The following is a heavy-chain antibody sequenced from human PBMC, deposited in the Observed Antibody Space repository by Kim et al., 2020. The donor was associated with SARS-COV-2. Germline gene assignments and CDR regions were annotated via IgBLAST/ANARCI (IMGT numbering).Heavy chain of an antibody. Sequence: GGSLRLSCAASGFTVSSNYMSWVRQAPGKGLEWVSVIYSGGSTYYADSVQGRFTISRDNSRNTLYLQMNSLRAEDTAVYYCAREQYSSAWHVYNWGQGTLVTVSS. J-gene: IGHJ4*02. CDR3: AREQYSSAWHVYN. CDR2: IYSGGST. V-gene: IGHV3-53*01. CDR1: GFTVSSNY. D-gene: IGHD6-19*01.